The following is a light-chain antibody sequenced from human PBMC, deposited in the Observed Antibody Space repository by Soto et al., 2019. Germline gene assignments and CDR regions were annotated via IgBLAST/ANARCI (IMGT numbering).Light chain of an antibody. CDR3: QQYYSYRT. J-gene: IGKJ1*01. Sequence: DILLTQSPSTLPASVGDRVTITCRPSQNISTSLAVYQQKSGRAPKLLTYDVSKLDSGLPSRFSGSGSGTEFSLTIRGLQHDDFATYYRQQYYSYRTFGQGTTVEVK. CDR1: QNISTS. CDR2: DVS. V-gene: IGKV1-5*01.